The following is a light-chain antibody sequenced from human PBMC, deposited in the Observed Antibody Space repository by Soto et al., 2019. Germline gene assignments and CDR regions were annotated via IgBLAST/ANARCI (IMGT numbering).Light chain of an antibody. J-gene: IGKJ1*01. CDR3: QQYNSYSEA. Sequence: DIQMTQSPSTLSGSVGDRVTITCRTSQTISSWLAWYQQKPGKAPKLLIYKASTLKSGVPSRFSGSGSGTEFTLTISSLQPDDFPTYYCQQYNSYSEAFGQVIKVYIK. V-gene: IGKV1-5*03. CDR2: KAS. CDR1: QTISSW.